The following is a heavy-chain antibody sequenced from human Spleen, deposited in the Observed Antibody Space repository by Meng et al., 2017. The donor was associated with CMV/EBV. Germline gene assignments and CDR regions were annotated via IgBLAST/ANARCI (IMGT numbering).Heavy chain of an antibody. CDR2: IFYTGSA. CDR3: ARDVGSREIDY. D-gene: IGHD1-26*01. CDR1: GGSVSSSNYF. J-gene: IGHJ4*01. Sequence: CTVSGGSVSSSNYFWGWVRQPPGKGLEWIGSIFYTGSAYHNPSLKSRVTISVDTSKNQFSLKLSSVTAADTAIYYCARDVGSREIDYWGHGTLVTVSS. V-gene: IGHV4-39*07.